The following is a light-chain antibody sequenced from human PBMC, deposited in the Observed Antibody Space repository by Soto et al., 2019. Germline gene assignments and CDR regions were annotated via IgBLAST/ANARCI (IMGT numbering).Light chain of an antibody. CDR2: KAS. CDR1: QAISSW. CDR3: QQYQSSWT. V-gene: IGKV1-5*03. J-gene: IGKJ1*01. Sequence: DIPMTQSPSTLSGSLGDRLTITCRASQAISSWLAWDPQKPGKAPKLLIYKASTLKSGVPSRFSGSGSGTEFTLTISSLQPDDFATYYCQQYQSSWTFGQGTKVDIK.